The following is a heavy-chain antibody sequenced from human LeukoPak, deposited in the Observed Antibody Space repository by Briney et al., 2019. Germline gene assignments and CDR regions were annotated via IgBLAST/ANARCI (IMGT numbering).Heavy chain of an antibody. J-gene: IGHJ4*02. CDR1: GFTFNNCA. V-gene: IGHV3-23*01. CDR2: ISGGGETT. Sequence: PGGSLRLSCAASGFTFNNCAMNWVRQAPGKGLEGVSSISGGGETTYYADSAKGRFTISRDNSQNTLYLQMNSLRAEDTAVYYCARDYADYVGYFFFDYWGQGTLVTVSS. D-gene: IGHD4-17*01. CDR3: ARDYADYVGYFFFDY.